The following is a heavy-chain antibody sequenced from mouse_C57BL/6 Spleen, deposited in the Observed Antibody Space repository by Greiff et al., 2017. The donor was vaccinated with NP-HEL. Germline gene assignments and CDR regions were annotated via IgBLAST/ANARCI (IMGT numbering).Heavy chain of an antibody. CDR2: IYPGDGDT. Sequence: VQLQQSGAELVKPGASVKISCKASGYAFSSYWMNWVKQRPGKGLEWIGQIYPGDGDTNYNGKFKGKATLTADKSSSTAYMQLSSLTSEDSAVYFCARSTTVVRGYFDYWGQGTTLTVSS. CDR1: GYAFSSYW. J-gene: IGHJ2*01. V-gene: IGHV1-80*01. CDR3: ARSTTVVRGYFDY. D-gene: IGHD1-1*01.